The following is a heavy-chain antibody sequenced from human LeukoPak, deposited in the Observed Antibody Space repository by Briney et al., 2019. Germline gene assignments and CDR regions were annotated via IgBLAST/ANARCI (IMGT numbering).Heavy chain of an antibody. D-gene: IGHD3-10*01. CDR3: ARVKCGELLREASDY. CDR2: ISSTSNYG. Sequence: RAGGSLSLSCAASGFPLSSYSMNWVRQPPGKGLEWVSYISSTSNYGDHAATVKGRFTISRDNAKNSLYLQMSSVGAEDTAVYYCARVKCGELLREASDYWGQGTLVTVSS. V-gene: IGHV3-21*01. J-gene: IGHJ4*02. CDR1: GFPLSSYS.